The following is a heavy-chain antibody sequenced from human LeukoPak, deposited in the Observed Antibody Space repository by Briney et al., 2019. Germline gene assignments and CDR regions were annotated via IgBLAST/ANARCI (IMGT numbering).Heavy chain of an antibody. D-gene: IGHD6-25*01. CDR2: IRSKPNNYAT. Sequence: PGGSLRLSCVASGFTFSGSAMHWVRQASGKGLEWVGRIRSKPNNYATAYAASVRGRFTISRDDSKNTAYLQMDSLKNEDTAVYYCARAADDPLFDYWGQGTLVTVSS. CDR3: ARAADDPLFDY. V-gene: IGHV3-73*01. CDR1: GFTFSGSA. J-gene: IGHJ4*02.